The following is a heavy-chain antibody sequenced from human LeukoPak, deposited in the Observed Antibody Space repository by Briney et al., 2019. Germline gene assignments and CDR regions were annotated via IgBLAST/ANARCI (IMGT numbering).Heavy chain of an antibody. V-gene: IGHV3-23*01. J-gene: IGHJ4*02. Sequence: GGSLRLSCAASGFTFSTYAMTWVRQAPGRGLEWVSTISGSSGSTDYADSVKGRFTVSRDNSRNTLYLQMHSVRVDDTAVYCCAKGLSATSMGIDYWGQGTLVTVSS. D-gene: IGHD4-17*01. CDR2: ISGSSGST. CDR3: AKGLSATSMGIDY. CDR1: GFTFSTYA.